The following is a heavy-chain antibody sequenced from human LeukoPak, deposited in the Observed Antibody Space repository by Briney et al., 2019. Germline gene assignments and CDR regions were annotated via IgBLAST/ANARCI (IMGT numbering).Heavy chain of an antibody. Sequence: GRSLRLSCAASGFTFSSYGMHWVRQAPGKGLEWVAVISYDGSNKYYADSVKGRFTISRDNSKNTLYLQMNSLSAEDTAVYYCNTYHFDYWGQGTLVTVSS. V-gene: IGHV3-30*03. CDR2: ISYDGSNK. CDR3: NTYHFDY. CDR1: GFTFSSYG. D-gene: IGHD2-2*01. J-gene: IGHJ4*02.